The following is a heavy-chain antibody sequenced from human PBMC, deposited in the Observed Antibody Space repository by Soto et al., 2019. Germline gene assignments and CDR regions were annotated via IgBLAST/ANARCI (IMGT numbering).Heavy chain of an antibody. CDR1: GYTFTSYG. V-gene: IGHV1-18*01. D-gene: IGHD4-17*01. Sequence: QVQLVQSGAEVKKPGASVKVSCKASGYTFTSYGISWVRQAPGQGLEWMGWISAYNGNTNYAQKLQGRVTMTTDTSTSTAYMELRRLRSDDTAVYYCASHHDYGDYVSTGDYWGQGTLVTVSS. CDR3: ASHHDYGDYVSTGDY. CDR2: ISAYNGNT. J-gene: IGHJ4*02.